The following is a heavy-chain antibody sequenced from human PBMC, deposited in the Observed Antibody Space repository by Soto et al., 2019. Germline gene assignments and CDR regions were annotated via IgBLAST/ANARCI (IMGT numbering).Heavy chain of an antibody. Sequence: ASVKVSCKASGFGLINYGFTWVRQAPGQGLEWMGWISAYNGNTIYAQNLQGRLTMTRDTSTSTAYMELRSLRSDGTAVYYCARLGVTTSVYYYTMDVWGQGTTVTVSS. CDR3: ARLGVTTSVYYYTMDV. J-gene: IGHJ6*02. V-gene: IGHV1-18*04. D-gene: IGHD4-4*01. CDR2: ISAYNGNT. CDR1: GFGLINYG.